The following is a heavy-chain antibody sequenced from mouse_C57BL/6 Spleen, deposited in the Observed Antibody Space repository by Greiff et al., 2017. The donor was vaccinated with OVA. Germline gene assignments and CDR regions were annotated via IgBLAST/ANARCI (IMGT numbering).Heavy chain of an antibody. CDR1: GFNIKDDY. D-gene: IGHD2-5*01. CDR2: IDPENGDT. CDR3: TTGTLSKAWCAD. V-gene: IGHV14-4*01. Sequence: VQLQQSGAELVRPGASVKLSCTASGFNIKDDYMHWVKQRPEQGLEWIGWIDPENGDTAYASKFQGKATITADTSSNTAYLQLSSLTDEDTDDYYCTTGTLSKAWCADWGQGTLVTVSA. J-gene: IGHJ3*01.